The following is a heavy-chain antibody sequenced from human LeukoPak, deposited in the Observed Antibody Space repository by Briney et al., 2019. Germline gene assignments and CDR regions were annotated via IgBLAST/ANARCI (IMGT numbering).Heavy chain of an antibody. J-gene: IGHJ6*03. CDR1: GFSFSNYE. CDR2: ISSSGRTI. CDR3: ARASGAYPRDYQYYPMAA. V-gene: IGHV3-48*03. Sequence: GGSLRLSCAASGFSFSNYEINWVRQAPGKVLEWVSYISSSGRTIYYADSVKGRFTISRDNAKNSLYLQMNSLRAHATAVYYCARASGAYPRDYQYYPMAASGKGTPVT. D-gene: IGHD4-17*01.